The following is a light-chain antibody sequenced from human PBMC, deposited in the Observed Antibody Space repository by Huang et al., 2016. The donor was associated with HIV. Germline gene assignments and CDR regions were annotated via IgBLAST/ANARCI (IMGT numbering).Light chain of an antibody. J-gene: IGKJ4*01. V-gene: IGKV3-11*01. CDR3: QQRSKWPLT. Sequence: ELVLTQSPATLSLSPGQRVTLSCRASQSVSAFLAWYQQKPGQAPRLLIYDASKRATGIPARFSGSGAGTDFTLTISSLEPEDFAVYYCQQRSKWPLTFGGGTKVESK. CDR2: DAS. CDR1: QSVSAF.